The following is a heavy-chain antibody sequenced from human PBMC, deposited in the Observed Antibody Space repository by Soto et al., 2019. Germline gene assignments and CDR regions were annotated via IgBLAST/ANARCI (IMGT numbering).Heavy chain of an antibody. CDR3: LRHGHCNTTSCHGNWFDP. CDR2: INSDASHT. J-gene: IGHJ5*02. D-gene: IGHD2-2*01. Sequence: PVGSVRLSCASSVFTLSTYWMHCIRQFPGKCLEWVSRINSDASHTYYADSEKGRFTNSRDNAKTTLHLEMHSLRAADTAVYYCLRHGHCNTTSCHGNWFDPWGQETLVTVSP. V-gene: IGHV3-74*01. CDR1: VFTLSTYW.